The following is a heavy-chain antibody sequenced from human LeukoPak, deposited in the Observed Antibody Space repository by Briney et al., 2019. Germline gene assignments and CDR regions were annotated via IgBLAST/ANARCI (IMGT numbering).Heavy chain of an antibody. J-gene: IGHJ5*02. CDR1: GGSISSSGYY. V-gene: IGHV4-39*01. CDR2: IYYSGTT. D-gene: IGHD3-10*01. CDR3: ARRTGSRLPNWFDP. Sequence: SETLSLTCTVSGGSISSSGYYWGWIRQPPGKGLEWIGTIYYSGTTYYNPSLKSRVTISVDTSKNHFSLKLNSVTAADRAVYYCARRTGSRLPNWFDPWGQGTLVTVSS.